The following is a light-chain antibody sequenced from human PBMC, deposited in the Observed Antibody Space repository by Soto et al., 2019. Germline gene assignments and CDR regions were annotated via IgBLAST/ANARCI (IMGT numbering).Light chain of an antibody. CDR1: SSDVGGYNY. Sequence: QSVLTQPASVSGSPGQSITISCTGTSSDVGGYNYVSWYQQHPGKAPKLMIYDVCNRPSGVSNRFSGSKSGNTASLTISGLQAEDEADYYCCSYTGSSTPVVFGGGTKLTVL. J-gene: IGLJ2*01. CDR3: CSYTGSSTPVV. CDR2: DVC. V-gene: IGLV2-14*03.